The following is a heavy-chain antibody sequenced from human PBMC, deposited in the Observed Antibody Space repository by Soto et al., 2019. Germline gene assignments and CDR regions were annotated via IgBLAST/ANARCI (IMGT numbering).Heavy chain of an antibody. CDR3: TTDDPRSLPGY. CDR2: IKSKTDGGTT. J-gene: IGHJ4*02. Sequence: LRLSCASSGFTFSSYGMHWVRQAPGKGLEWVGRIKSKTDGGTTDYAAPVKGRFTISRADSKNTLYLQMNSLKTEDTAVYYCTTDDPRSLPGYWGQGTLVTVSS. CDR1: GFTFSSYG. V-gene: IGHV3-15*01.